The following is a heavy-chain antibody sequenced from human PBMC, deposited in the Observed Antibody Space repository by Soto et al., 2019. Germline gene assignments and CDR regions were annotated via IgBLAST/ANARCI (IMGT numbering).Heavy chain of an antibody. CDR2: IRGSGAGT. CDR3: AKTSNIATTATSGWFDP. D-gene: IGHD6-13*01. CDR1: GFTFSSYD. Sequence: EVPLLESGGGLVQHGGSLRLSCAASGFTFSSYDMNWVRQAPGTGLEWVSTIRGSGAGTYYADSVKGRFTISRDNSKHTLYVQRNGLRAEDTAVYYCAKTSNIATTATSGWFDPGGQVTLVIVSS. J-gene: IGHJ5*02. V-gene: IGHV3-23*01.